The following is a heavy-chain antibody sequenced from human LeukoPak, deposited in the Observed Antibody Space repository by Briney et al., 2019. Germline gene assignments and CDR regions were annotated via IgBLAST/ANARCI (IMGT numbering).Heavy chain of an antibody. CDR3: ARVKYSSSYSPSRYYYMDV. CDR2: IYYSGST. Sequence: SETLSLTCTVSGGSISSYYWSWIRQPPGKGLEWIGYIYYSGSTNYNPSLKSRVTISVDTSKNQFSLKLSSVTAADTAVYYCARVKYSSSYSPSRYYYMDVWGKGTTVTVSS. D-gene: IGHD6-13*01. CDR1: GGSISSYY. J-gene: IGHJ6*03. V-gene: IGHV4-59*08.